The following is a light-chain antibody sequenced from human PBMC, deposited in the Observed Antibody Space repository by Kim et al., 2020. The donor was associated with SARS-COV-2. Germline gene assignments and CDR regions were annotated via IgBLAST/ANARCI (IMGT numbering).Light chain of an antibody. V-gene: IGKV1-27*01. J-gene: IGKJ3*01. CDR3: QQYNSAPLT. CDR2: AAS. Sequence: ASGGDRVTITCRASQGISNHLAWYHQKPGKVPQLLIYAASALQSGVPSRFSGSGSGTDFTLTISSLQPEDVATYYCQQYNSAPLTFGPGTKVDIK. CDR1: QGISNH.